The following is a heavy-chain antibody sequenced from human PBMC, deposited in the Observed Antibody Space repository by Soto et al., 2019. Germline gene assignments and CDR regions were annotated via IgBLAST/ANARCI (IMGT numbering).Heavy chain of an antibody. CDR2: IYYSGST. CDR3: AKDCRLRRDGTSSAYYGIDV. Sequence: QVQLQESGPGLVKPSQTLSLTCTVSGGSISSGGYYWSWIRQHPGKGLEWIGYIYYSGSTYYNPSLTIRVTVSVATSKNQFSLKLSSVTAADTAVYYCAKDCRLRRDGTSSAYYGIDVWGQGTTVTVSS. J-gene: IGHJ6*02. D-gene: IGHD2-2*01. V-gene: IGHV4-31*03. CDR1: GGSISSGGYY.